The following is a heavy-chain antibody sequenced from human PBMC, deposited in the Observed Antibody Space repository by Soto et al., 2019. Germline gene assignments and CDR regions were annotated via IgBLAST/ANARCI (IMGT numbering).Heavy chain of an antibody. CDR3: ARDRVPTMVLGVNAFDI. V-gene: IGHV4-31*03. CDR2: IYYSGST. CDR1: GGSISSGGYY. J-gene: IGHJ3*02. Sequence: QVQLQESGPGLVKPSQTLSLTCTVSGGSISSGGYYWSWIRQHPGKGLEWIGYIYYSGSTYYNPSLKSRVTISVDTSKNQFSLKLSSVTAADTAVYYCARDRVPTMVLGVNAFDIWGQGTMVTVSS. D-gene: IGHD3-10*01.